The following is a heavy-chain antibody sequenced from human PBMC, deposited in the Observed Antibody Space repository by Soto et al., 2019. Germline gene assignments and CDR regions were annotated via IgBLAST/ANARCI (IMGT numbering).Heavy chain of an antibody. Sequence: QVQLQESGPGLVKPSETLSLTCSVSGGSVPSGSYYWSWIRQHPGKGLEWIGYISYTGSTYYNPSITSRVSISAGPSENHFSLKLTSVTAADTVVFYCAAYGAYYGMDVWGQGHTVTVSS. CDR1: GGSVPSGSYY. V-gene: IGHV4-31*03. CDR3: AAYGAYYGMDV. CDR2: ISYTGST. D-gene: IGHD4-17*01. J-gene: IGHJ6*02.